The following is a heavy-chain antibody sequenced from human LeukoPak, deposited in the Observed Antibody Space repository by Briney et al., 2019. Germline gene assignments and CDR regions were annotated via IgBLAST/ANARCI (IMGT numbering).Heavy chain of an antibody. CDR2: ISSSGSTI. CDR1: GFTFSDYY. D-gene: IGHD6-13*01. Sequence: GGSLRLSCAASGFTFSDYYMSWIRQAPGKGLEWVSYISSSGSTIYYADSVKGRFTISRDNAKNSLYLQMNSLRAEDTAVYYCARVAAAGTRGQNWFDPWGQGTLVTVSS. J-gene: IGHJ5*02. V-gene: IGHV3-11*01. CDR3: ARVAAAGTRGQNWFDP.